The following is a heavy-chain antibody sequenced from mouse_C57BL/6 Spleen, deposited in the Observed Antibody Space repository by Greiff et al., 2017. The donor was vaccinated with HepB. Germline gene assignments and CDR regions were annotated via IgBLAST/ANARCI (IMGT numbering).Heavy chain of an antibody. V-gene: IGHV3-6*01. D-gene: IGHD1-1*01. CDR3: ARALRH. CDR2: ISYDGSN. J-gene: IGHJ2*01. CDR1: GYSITSGYY. Sequence: DVQLQESGPGLVKPSQSLSLTCSVTGYSITSGYYWNWIRQFPGNKLEWMGYISYDGSNNYNPSLKNRISITRDTSKNQFFLKLNSVTTEDTATYYCARALRHWGQGTTLTVSS.